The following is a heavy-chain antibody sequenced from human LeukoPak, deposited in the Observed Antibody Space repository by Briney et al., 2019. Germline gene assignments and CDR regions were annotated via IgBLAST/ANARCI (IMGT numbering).Heavy chain of an antibody. J-gene: IGHJ4*02. CDR1: GGSISSNNW. Sequence: SETLSLTCAVSGGSISSNNWWGWVCQPPGKGLEWIGEIYHSGSPNYNPSLKSRVTISVDKSRNHFSLNLSSVTAADTAVYYCARVNINNWHSCDYWGQGTLVTVSS. V-gene: IGHV4-4*02. D-gene: IGHD1-1*01. CDR3: ARVNINNWHSCDY. CDR2: IYHSGSP.